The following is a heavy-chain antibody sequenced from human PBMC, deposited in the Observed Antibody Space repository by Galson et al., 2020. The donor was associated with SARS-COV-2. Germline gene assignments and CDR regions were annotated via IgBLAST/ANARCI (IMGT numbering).Heavy chain of an antibody. D-gene: IGHD3-3*01. J-gene: IGHJ4*02. CDR2: ISAYNGNT. CDR1: GYTFTSYG. Sequence: ASVKVSCKASGYTFTSYGISWVRQAPGQGLEWMGWISAYNGNTNYAQKLQGRVTMTTDTSTSTAYMELRSLRSDDTAVYYCARGGRTIFGVVISLQFDSWGQGTLVTVSS. CDR3: ARGGRTIFGVVISLQFDS. V-gene: IGHV1-18*01.